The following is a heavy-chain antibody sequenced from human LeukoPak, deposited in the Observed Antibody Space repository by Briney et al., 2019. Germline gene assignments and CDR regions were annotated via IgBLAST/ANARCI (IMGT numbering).Heavy chain of an antibody. D-gene: IGHD3-10*01. CDR3: GRHLARTRRITRVRGIILWFDP. CDR1: GYTFTGYY. CDR2: INPNSGGT. J-gene: IGHJ5*02. Sequence: GASVKVSCKASGYTFTGYYMHWVRQAPGQGLEWMGWINPNSGGTNYAQKFQGRVTMTRDTSISTAYMELSRLRSDDTAVYYCGRHLARTRRITRVRGIILWFDPWGERTPWSVSS. V-gene: IGHV1-2*02.